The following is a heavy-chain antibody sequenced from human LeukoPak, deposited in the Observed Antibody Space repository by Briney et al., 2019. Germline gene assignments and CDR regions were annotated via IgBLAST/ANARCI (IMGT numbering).Heavy chain of an antibody. Sequence: ASVKVSCKASGYTFTSHGINWVRQAPGQGLEWMGWISGYNGNTNYAQKLQDRFTMTTDTSTSTAYMELRSLRSDDTAMYYCARGSPYNWNFGKNDYWGQGTLVTVSS. CDR2: ISGYNGNT. CDR3: ARGSPYNWNFGKNDY. CDR1: GYTFTSHG. J-gene: IGHJ4*02. V-gene: IGHV1-18*01. D-gene: IGHD1-7*01.